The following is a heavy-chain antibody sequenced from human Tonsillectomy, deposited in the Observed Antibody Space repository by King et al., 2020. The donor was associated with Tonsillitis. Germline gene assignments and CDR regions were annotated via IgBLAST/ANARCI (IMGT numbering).Heavy chain of an antibody. V-gene: IGHV3-43*01. CDR2: ITMDGGST. D-gene: IGHD3-16*01. Sequence: VQLVESGGVVVQPGGSLRLSCAASGFTFDDYTMHWVRHAPGKGLEWVSLITMDGGSTFYADSVKGRFTISRDNSKNSVYLQMNSLRPEDTALYYCVKEKLCIYDYWGQGTLVTVSS. CDR1: GFTFDDYT. CDR3: VKEKLCIYDY. J-gene: IGHJ4*02.